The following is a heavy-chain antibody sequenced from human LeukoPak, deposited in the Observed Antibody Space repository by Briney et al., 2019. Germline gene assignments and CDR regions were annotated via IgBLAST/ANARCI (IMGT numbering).Heavy chain of an antibody. V-gene: IGHV4-39*07. CDR1: GGSISSSSYY. CDR2: IYYSGST. J-gene: IGHJ4*02. Sequence: ASETLSLTCTVSGGSISSSSYYWGRIRQPPGKGLEWIGSIYYSGSTYYNPSLKSRVTISVDTSKNQFSLKLSSVTAADTAVYYCARGSPGYGGNSEMVYWGQGTLVTVSS. CDR3: ARGSPGYGGNSEMVY. D-gene: IGHD4-23*01.